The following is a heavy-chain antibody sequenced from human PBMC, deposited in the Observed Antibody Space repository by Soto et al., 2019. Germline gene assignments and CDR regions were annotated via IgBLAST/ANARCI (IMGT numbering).Heavy chain of an antibody. CDR1: GFTFSSYA. Sequence: PVGSLRLSCAGSGFTFSSYAVSWVRQAPVKVLEWVSGVTGNGDSAYYADSVKGRFSISRDNSKKTLYLQMESLRAEDTAVYFCAKDQWFYDNVWGSLRYPYYFDLWGQGTLVTVSS. CDR3: AKDQWFYDNVWGSLRYPYYFDL. J-gene: IGHJ4*02. CDR2: VTGNGDSA. V-gene: IGHV3-23*01. D-gene: IGHD3-16*01.